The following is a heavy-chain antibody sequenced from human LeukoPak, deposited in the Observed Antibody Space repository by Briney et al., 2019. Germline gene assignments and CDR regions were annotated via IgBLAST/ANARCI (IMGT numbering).Heavy chain of an antibody. Sequence: GGSLRLSCAASGFTFSSYAMSWVRQAPGKGLEWVSAISGSGGSTYYADSVKGRFTISRDNSKNTLYLQMNSLRAEDTAVYYCAKDGYSTSSSSWFYYYYYYYMDVWGKGTTVTVSS. D-gene: IGHD6-13*01. CDR1: GFTFSSYA. V-gene: IGHV3-23*01. CDR2: ISGSGGST. CDR3: AKDGYSTSSSSWFYYYYYYYMDV. J-gene: IGHJ6*03.